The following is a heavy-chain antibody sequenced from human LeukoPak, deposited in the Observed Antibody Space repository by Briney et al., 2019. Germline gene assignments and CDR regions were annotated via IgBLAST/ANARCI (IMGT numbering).Heavy chain of an antibody. D-gene: IGHD3-22*01. CDR2: ISSSSSYI. V-gene: IGHV3-21*01. CDR1: GFTFSSYS. J-gene: IGHJ6*04. CDR3: ARALSYYYDSSPLDV. Sequence: PGGSLRLSCAASGFTFSSYSMNWVRQAPGKGLEWVSSISSSSSYIYYADSVKGRFTISRDNAKNSLYLQMNSLRAEDTAVYYCARALSYYYDSSPLDVWGKGTTVTVSS.